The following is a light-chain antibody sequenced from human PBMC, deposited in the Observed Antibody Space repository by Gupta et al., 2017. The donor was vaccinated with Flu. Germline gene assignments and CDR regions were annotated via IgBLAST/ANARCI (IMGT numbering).Light chain of an antibody. CDR3: QKYGASPLT. V-gene: IGKV3-20*01. Sequence: GTLSLSPGERATLSCRASQSVSDNFLAWHQLKPGQAPRLLIYGASSRATGIPDRFRGRGSGTEFTLTISTLEPEDFAVYYCQKYGASPLTFGGGTKVEIK. CDR1: QSVSDNF. J-gene: IGKJ4*01. CDR2: GAS.